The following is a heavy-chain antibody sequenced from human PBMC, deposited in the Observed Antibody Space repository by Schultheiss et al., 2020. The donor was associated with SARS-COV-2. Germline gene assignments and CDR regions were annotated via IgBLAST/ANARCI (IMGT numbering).Heavy chain of an antibody. CDR2: IYTSGST. V-gene: IGHV4-61*02. D-gene: IGHD3-22*01. J-gene: IGHJ6*03. CDR3: ASGVVGGLEYYYYYMDV. CDR1: GGSISSGGYS. Sequence: SETLSLTCAVSGGSISSGGYSWSWIRQPAGKGLEWIGRIYTSGSTNYNPSLKSRVTMSVDTSKNQFSLKLSSVTAADTAVYYCASGVVGGLEYYYYYMDVWGKGTTVTVSS.